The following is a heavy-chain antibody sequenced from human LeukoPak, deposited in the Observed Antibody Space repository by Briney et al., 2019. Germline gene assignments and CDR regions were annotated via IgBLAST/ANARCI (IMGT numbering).Heavy chain of an antibody. D-gene: IGHD6-13*01. Sequence: SETLSLTCTVSGGSISSSSYYWGWIRQPPGKGLEWIGSIYYSGSTYYNPSLKSRVTISVDTSKNQFSLKLSSVTAADTAVYYCARSMKVGSWTYFDYWGQGTLVTVSS. V-gene: IGHV4-39*07. CDR1: GGSISSSSYY. CDR3: ARSMKVGSWTYFDY. CDR2: IYYSGST. J-gene: IGHJ4*02.